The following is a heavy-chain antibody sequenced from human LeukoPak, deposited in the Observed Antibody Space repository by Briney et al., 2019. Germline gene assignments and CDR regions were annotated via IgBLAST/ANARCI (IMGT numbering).Heavy chain of an antibody. CDR2: INHGGVT. V-gene: IGHV4-34*01. J-gene: IGHJ6*03. Sequence: SETLSLTCGVSGGSLSDYYWTWVRQPPGKGLEWMGEINHGGVTNYNPSLKSRVTLSIDTSKNQISLIMTSVPAADTAVYYCARARSWPTFYHYCMDVWGKGATVTVSS. CDR1: GGSLSDYY. CDR3: ARARSWPTFYHYCMDV.